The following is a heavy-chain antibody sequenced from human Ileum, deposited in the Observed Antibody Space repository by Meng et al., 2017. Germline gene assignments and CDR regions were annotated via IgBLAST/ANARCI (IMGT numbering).Heavy chain of an antibody. CDR2: AANSFDPSP. D-gene: IGHD7-27*01. CDR1: GGSGSSAAYQ. J-gene: IGHJ4*02. V-gene: IGHV4-61*08. CDR3: ARDYWGSLDY. Sequence: QVRLQEPGPGLVRPSGIPSLICPVSGGSGSSAAYQWGWILQPPGKGLEWIGYAANSFDPSPNYTPSLKSRVTISLDTPKNQFSLKLTSVTAADTAVYYCARDYWGSLDYWGQGILVTVSS.